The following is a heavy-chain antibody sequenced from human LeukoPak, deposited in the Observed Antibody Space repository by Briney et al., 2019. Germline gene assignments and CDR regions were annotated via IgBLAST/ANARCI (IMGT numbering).Heavy chain of an antibody. D-gene: IGHD1-14*01. CDR3: ARDPNLPGYFEY. CDR1: GYTFTSCG. CDR2: ISAYNGNT. J-gene: IGHJ4*02. V-gene: IGHV1-18*01. Sequence: ASVKVSCKASGYTFTSCGISWVRQAPGQGLEWMGWISAYNGNTNYAQKLQGRVTMTTDTSTSTAYMELRSLRSDDTAVYYCARDPNLPGYFEYWGQGTLVTVSS.